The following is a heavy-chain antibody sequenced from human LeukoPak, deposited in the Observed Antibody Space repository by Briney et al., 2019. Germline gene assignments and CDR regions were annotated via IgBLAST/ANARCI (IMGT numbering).Heavy chain of an antibody. CDR2: FDPEDGET. V-gene: IGHV1-24*01. CDR3: ATDRPFSSSWGAWIV. J-gene: IGHJ4*02. CDR1: GGTFSSYA. D-gene: IGHD6-13*01. Sequence: ASVKVSCKASGGTFSSYAISWVRQAPGKGLEWMGGFDPEDGETIYAQKFQGRVTMTEDTSTDTAYMELSSLRSEDTAVYYCATDRPFSSSWGAWIVWGQGTLVTVSS.